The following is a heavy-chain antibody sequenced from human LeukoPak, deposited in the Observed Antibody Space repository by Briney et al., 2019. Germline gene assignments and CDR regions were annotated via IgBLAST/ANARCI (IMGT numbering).Heavy chain of an antibody. CDR2: INEDGRVT. CDR1: RFNVNNYW. Sequence: GGSLRLSCAASRFNVNNYWMHWVRQAPGKGLVWVSRINEDGRVTSYAGSVRGRSTISRDSVENTLHLQMNSLRAEDTAVYYCVKDFGGNSDYWGQGTLVTVSS. J-gene: IGHJ4*02. V-gene: IGHV3-74*01. CDR3: VKDFGGNSDY. D-gene: IGHD4-23*01.